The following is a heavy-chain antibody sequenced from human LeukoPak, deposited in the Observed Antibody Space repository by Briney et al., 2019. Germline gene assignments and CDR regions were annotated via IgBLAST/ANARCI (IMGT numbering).Heavy chain of an antibody. CDR1: GFTFSSYA. Sequence: HPGGSLRLSCAASGFTFSSYAMSWVRQAPGKGLEWVSAISGSGGSTYYADSVKGRFTISRDNSKNTLYLQMNSLRAEDTAVYYCAKAFRSGTALYYYYGMDVWGQGTTVTVSS. CDR3: AKAFRSGTALYYYYGMDV. V-gene: IGHV3-23*01. D-gene: IGHD3-10*01. J-gene: IGHJ6*02. CDR2: ISGSGGST.